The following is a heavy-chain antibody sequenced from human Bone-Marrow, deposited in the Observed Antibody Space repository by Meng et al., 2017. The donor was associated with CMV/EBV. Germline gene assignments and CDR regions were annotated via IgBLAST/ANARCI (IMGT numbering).Heavy chain of an antibody. CDR1: GFTFSSYS. J-gene: IGHJ6*01. Sequence: GESLKISCAASGFTFSSYSMNWVRQAPGKGLEWVSSISSSSSYIYYADSVKGRFTISRDNAKNSLYLQMNSLRAEDTAVYYCARSHSKGCSSTSCYYYYYYGMAVWGQGPTVTCSS. V-gene: IGHV3-21*01. CDR3: ARSHSKGCSSTSCYYYYYYGMAV. D-gene: IGHD2-2*01. CDR2: ISSSSSYI.